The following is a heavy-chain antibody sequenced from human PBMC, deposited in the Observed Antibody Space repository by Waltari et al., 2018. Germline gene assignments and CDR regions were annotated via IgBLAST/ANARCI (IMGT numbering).Heavy chain of an antibody. CDR2: IIPIFGTA. D-gene: IGHD3-3*01. CDR3: ARTVSYDFWGGYYGMDV. Sequence: VQLVQSGAEVKTPGSSVKVSCQDSGGTFSSYAIRWMRQAPAQGLEWMGGIIPIFGTANYAQKFQGRVTITADESTGTAYMELSSLRSGDTAVYYCARTVSYDFWGGYYGMDVWGQGTTVTVSS. V-gene: IGHV1-69*01. CDR1: GGTFSSYA. J-gene: IGHJ6*02.